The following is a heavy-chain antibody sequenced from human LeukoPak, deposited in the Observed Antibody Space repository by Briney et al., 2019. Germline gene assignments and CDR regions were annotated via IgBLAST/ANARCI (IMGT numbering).Heavy chain of an antibody. CDR2: IYTSGST. CDR3: ARDLESYSSSSWDY. Sequence: PSETLSLTCTVSGGSISSYYWSWIRQPAGKGLEWIGRIYTSGSTNYNPSLKSRVTMSVDTSKNQFSLKLSSVTAADTAVYYCARDLESYSSSSWDYWGQGTLVTVSS. J-gene: IGHJ4*02. CDR1: GGSISSYY. D-gene: IGHD6-6*01. V-gene: IGHV4-4*07.